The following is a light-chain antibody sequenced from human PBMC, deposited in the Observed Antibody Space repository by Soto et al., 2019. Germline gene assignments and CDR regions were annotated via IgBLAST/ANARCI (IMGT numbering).Light chain of an antibody. CDR2: GDN. V-gene: IGLV1-40*01. Sequence: QPVLTQPPSVSGAPGQRVTIPCTGSSSNIGSFYDVHWYQQLPGTVPKLLIYGDNNRPSGVPDRFSGSKSGTAASLAITGLQAEDEADYYCQSYDNVLNHVVFGGGTQLTVL. J-gene: IGLJ2*01. CDR3: QSYDNVLNHVV. CDR1: SSNIGSFYD.